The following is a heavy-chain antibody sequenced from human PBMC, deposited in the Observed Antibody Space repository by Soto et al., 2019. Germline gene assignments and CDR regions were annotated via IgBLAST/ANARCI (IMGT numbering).Heavy chain of an antibody. CDR1: GFTFNIYG. J-gene: IGHJ4*02. V-gene: IGHV3-30*18. Sequence: LRLSCAASGFTFNIYGMHWVRQAPDKGLEWVALISYDGSNQYYADSVKGRFTISRDNSKNTLLLQMNSLRADDTAVYYCAKDQASGQGSFDSWGQGTLVTVSS. CDR3: AKDQASGQGSFDS. CDR2: ISYDGSNQ.